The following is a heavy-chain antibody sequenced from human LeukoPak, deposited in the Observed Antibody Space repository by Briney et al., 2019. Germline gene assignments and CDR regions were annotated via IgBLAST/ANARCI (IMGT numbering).Heavy chain of an antibody. CDR3: AKGGPAGYIAVAGTDPFDY. V-gene: IGHV3-23*01. Sequence: GGSLRLSCAASGFTVSSNYMSWVRQAPGKGLEWVSAISGSGGSTYYADSVKGRFTISRDNSKITLYLQMNSLRAEDTAVYYCAKGGPAGYIAVAGTDPFDYWGQGTLVTVSS. J-gene: IGHJ4*02. D-gene: IGHD6-19*01. CDR2: ISGSGGST. CDR1: GFTVSSNY.